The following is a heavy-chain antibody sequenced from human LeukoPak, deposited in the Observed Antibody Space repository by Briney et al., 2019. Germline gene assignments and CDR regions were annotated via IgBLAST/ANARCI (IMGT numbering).Heavy chain of an antibody. J-gene: IGHJ4*02. V-gene: IGHV3-33*06. Sequence: GGSLRLSCATSGFTFSHYAMHWVRQAPGKGLEWVAVIWNDGSDKYYGDSVKGRFTISRDNSKKTVYLQMSGLRVEDTAVYYCAKDAERGFDFSNSLQSWGQGTLVTVSS. CDR1: GFTFSHYA. CDR2: IWNDGSDK. CDR3: AKDAERGFDFSNSLQS. D-gene: IGHD4-11*01.